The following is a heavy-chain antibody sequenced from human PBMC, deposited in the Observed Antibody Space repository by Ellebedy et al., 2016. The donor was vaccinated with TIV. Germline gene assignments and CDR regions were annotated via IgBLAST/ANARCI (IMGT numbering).Heavy chain of an antibody. V-gene: IGHV3-21*01. Sequence: GESLKISCAASGFTFSSYSMNWVRQAPGKGLEWVSSISSSSSYIYYADSVKGRFTISRDNAKNSLYLQMNSLRAEDTDVYYCARDHLGTAIPYDYWGQGTLVTVSS. CDR1: GFTFSSYS. J-gene: IGHJ4*02. CDR2: ISSSSSYI. CDR3: ARDHLGTAIPYDY. D-gene: IGHD2-21*02.